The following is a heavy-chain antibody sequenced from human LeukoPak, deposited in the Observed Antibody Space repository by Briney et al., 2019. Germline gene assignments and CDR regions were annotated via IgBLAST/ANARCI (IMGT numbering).Heavy chain of an antibody. CDR1: GYTFTSYY. CDR2: INPSGGST. V-gene: IGHV1-46*01. Sequence: ASVKVSCKASGYTFTSYYMHWVRQAPGQGLEWMGIINPSGGSTSYAQKFQGRVTMTRDMSTSTVYMELSSLRSEDTAVYYCASAFSVRGVIGWFDPWGQGTLVTVSS. J-gene: IGHJ5*02. CDR3: ASAFSVRGVIGWFDP. D-gene: IGHD3-10*02.